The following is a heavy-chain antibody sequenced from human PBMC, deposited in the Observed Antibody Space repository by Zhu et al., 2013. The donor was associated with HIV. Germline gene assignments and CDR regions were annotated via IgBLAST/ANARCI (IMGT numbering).Heavy chain of an antibody. J-gene: IGHJ1*01. Sequence: QVQLVQSGAEVKKPGSSVKVSCKASGGTFSSYAISWVRQAPGQGLEWMGWIIPIFGIANYAQKFQGRVTITADESTSTAYMELSSLRSEDTAVYYCAREADCSSTSCYRYFQHWGQGTLVTVSS. D-gene: IGHD2-2*02. CDR3: AREADCSSTSCYRYFQH. CDR2: IIPIFGIA. CDR1: GGTFSSYA. V-gene: IGHV1-69*12.